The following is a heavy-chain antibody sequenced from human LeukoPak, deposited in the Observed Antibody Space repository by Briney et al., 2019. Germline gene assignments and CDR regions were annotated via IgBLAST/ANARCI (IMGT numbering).Heavy chain of an antibody. V-gene: IGHV3-30-3*02. CDR3: AKRSSLFDY. D-gene: IGHD6-6*01. Sequence: GGSLRLSCAASGFTFSSYAMHWVRQAPGKGLEWVAVISYDGSNKYYADSVKGRFTISRDNSKNTLYLQMNSLRAEDTAVYYCAKRSSLFDYWGQGTLVTVSS. J-gene: IGHJ4*02. CDR1: GFTFSSYA. CDR2: ISYDGSNK.